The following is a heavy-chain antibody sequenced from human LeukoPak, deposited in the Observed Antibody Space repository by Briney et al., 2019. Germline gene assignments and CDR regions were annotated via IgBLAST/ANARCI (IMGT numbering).Heavy chain of an antibody. D-gene: IGHD2-2*01. V-gene: IGHV3-21*01. J-gene: IGHJ4*02. Sequence: GGSLRLSCAASGFTFSSYSMNWVRQAPGKGLEWVSSISSSSSYIYYADSVKGRFTISRDNAKNSLYLQMNSLRAEDMAVYYCARSGTRAVVPAAYSPFDYWGQGTLVTVSS. CDR1: GFTFSSYS. CDR2: ISSSSSYI. CDR3: ARSGTRAVVPAAYSPFDY.